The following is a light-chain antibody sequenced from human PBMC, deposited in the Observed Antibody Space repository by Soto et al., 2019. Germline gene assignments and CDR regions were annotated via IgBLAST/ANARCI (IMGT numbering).Light chain of an antibody. CDR3: QSYDSSLSAYV. V-gene: IGLV1-40*01. CDR2: RNN. CDR1: SSNIGAGYD. J-gene: IGLJ1*01. Sequence: QSVLTQPPSVSGAPGRRVTISCTGSSSNIGAGYDVHWYQQLPGTAPKLLIFRNNNRPSGAPDRFSGSKSGTSASLAITGLQAEDEADYYCQSYDSSLSAYVFATGTKVTVL.